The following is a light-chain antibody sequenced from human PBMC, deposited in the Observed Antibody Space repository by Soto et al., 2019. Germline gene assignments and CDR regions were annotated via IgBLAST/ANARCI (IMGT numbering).Light chain of an antibody. Sequence: EIVMTQSPATLSVSPGERATLSCRASQSVSSNLAWYQQKPGQAPRLLIYGASTRATGISARFSGSRSGTEFTLTISSLQSEDFAVYYCQQYNYWPTFGQGTKVEIK. CDR3: QQYNYWPT. CDR1: QSVSSN. J-gene: IGKJ1*01. CDR2: GAS. V-gene: IGKV3-15*01.